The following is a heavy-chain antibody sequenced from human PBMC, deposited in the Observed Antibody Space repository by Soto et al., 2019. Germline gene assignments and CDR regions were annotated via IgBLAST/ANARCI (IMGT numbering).Heavy chain of an antibody. J-gene: IGHJ6*03. V-gene: IGHV3-21*01. CDR3: ARVLGSGSYYYYYMDV. CDR2: ISSSSSYI. Sequence: EVQLVESGGGLVKPGGSLRLSCAASGFTFSSYSMNWVRQAPGKGLEWVSSISSSSSYIYYADSVKGRFTISRDNAKNSLYLQMNSLRAEDTAVYYCARVLGSGSYYYYYMDVWGKGTTVTVSS. CDR1: GFTFSSYS. D-gene: IGHD3-10*01.